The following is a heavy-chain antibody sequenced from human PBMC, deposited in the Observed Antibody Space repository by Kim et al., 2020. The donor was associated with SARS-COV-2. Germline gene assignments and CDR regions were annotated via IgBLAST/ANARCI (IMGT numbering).Heavy chain of an antibody. CDR1: GYTFTSYY. CDR3: ARDTASRWLRQRGFDY. Sequence: ASVKVSCKASGYTFTSYYMHWVRQAPGQGLEWMGIINPSGGSTSYAQKFQGRVTMTRDTSTSTVYMELSSLRSEDTAVYYCARDTASRWLRQRGFDYWGQGTLVTVSS. J-gene: IGHJ4*02. V-gene: IGHV1-46*01. CDR2: INPSGGST. D-gene: IGHD5-12*01.